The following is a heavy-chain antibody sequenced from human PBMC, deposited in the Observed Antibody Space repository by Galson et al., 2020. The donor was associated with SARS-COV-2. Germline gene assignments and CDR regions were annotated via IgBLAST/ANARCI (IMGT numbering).Heavy chain of an antibody. CDR2: ISFSGST. J-gene: IGHJ5*02. CDR3: ARDRWFEGYFDP. D-gene: IGHD3-10*01. Sequence: SQTLSLPCTVSGGSISSFFWNWIRQPPGKGLEWIGSISFSGSTHYKPSFKSRVTISIDTSKNQFSLSLRTVTAVDTATYYCARDRWFEGYFDPWGQGTLVTVSS. CDR1: GGSISSFF. V-gene: IGHV4-59*01.